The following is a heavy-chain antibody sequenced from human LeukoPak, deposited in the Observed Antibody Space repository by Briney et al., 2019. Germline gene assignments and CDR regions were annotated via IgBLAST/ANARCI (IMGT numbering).Heavy chain of an antibody. CDR1: GGSVSSGSYY. CDR2: IYYSGST. CDR3: ARGQKIPRGGFDY. V-gene: IGHV4-61*01. Sequence: PSETLFLTCTVSGGSVSSGSYYWSWIRQPPGKGLEWIGYIYYSGSTNYNPSLKSRVTISVDTSKNQFSLKLSSVTAADTAVYYCARGQKIPRGGFDYWGQGTLVTVSS. D-gene: IGHD3-10*01. J-gene: IGHJ4*02.